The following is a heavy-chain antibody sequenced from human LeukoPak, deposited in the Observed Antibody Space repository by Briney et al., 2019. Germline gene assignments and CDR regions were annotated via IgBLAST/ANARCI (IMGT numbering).Heavy chain of an antibody. CDR1: GGSISSSSYY. CDR3: ARXLWGPALGLRXLEXLPTTIYYFDY. Sequence: PSETLSLTCTVSGGSISSSSYYWGWIRQPPGKGLEWIGSIYYSGSTYYNPSLKSRVTISVDTSKNQFSLKLSSVTAADTAVYYCARXLWGPALGLRXLEXLPTTIYYFDYWGQGTLVTVSS. J-gene: IGHJ4*02. D-gene: IGHD3-3*01. V-gene: IGHV4-39*01. CDR2: IYYSGST.